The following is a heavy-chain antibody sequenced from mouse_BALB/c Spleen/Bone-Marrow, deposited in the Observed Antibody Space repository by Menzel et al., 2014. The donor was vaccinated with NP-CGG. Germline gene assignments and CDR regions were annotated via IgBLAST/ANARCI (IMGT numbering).Heavy chain of an antibody. CDR2: VNPNNGGT. CDR3: ARDYDYGCAY. V-gene: IGHV1-18*01. Sequence: EVKLLESGPDLVRPGASVKISCKASGYSFTDYYMHWVKQSPGKSLEWIGRVNPNNGGTNYNQKFKGKAILTVDKSSNTAYMGLRSRTSEEAAVYFCARDYDYGCAYWGQGTLVTVSA. D-gene: IGHD2-4*01. CDR1: GYSFTDYY. J-gene: IGHJ3*01.